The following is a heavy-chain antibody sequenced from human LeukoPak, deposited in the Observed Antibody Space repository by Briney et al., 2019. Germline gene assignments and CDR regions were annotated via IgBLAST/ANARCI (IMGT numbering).Heavy chain of an antibody. CDR1: GGSFSGYY. J-gene: IGHJ4*02. V-gene: IGHV4-34*01. Sequence: KPSETLSLTCAVYGGSFSGYYWSWIRQPPGKGLEWIGEINHSGSTNYNPSPKSRVTISVDTSKNQFSLKLSSVTAADTAVYYCARGSSKNFWSGYFGSFDYWGQGTLVTVSS. D-gene: IGHD3-3*01. CDR2: INHSGST. CDR3: ARGSSKNFWSGYFGSFDY.